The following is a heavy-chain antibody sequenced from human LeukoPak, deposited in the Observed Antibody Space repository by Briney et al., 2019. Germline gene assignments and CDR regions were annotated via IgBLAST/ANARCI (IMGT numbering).Heavy chain of an antibody. CDR1: GYIFTSYW. CDR3: ARTDSCSNGVCSNFDY. D-gene: IGHD2-8*01. J-gene: IGHJ4*02. V-gene: IGHV5-51*01. Sequence: GESLQISCKGSGYIFTSYWIGWVRQLPGKGLEGMGIIYPGDSDTRYSPSFQGQVTISADKSISTAYLQWSSLKASDTAMYYCARTDSCSNGVCSNFDYWGQGTLVTVSS. CDR2: IYPGDSDT.